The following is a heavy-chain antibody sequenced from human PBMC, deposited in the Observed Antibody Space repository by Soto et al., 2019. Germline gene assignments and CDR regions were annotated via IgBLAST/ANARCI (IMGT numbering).Heavy chain of an antibody. CDR1: GYSFTSYW. CDR2: IYPGDSDT. D-gene: IGHD3-10*01. CDR3: AGGGVRGVVTRTRDYYGMDV. V-gene: IGHV5-51*01. Sequence: PGESLKISCKGSGYSFTSYWIGWVRQMPGKGLEWMGIIYPGDSDTRYSPSFQGQVTISADKSISTAYLQWSSLKASDTAIYYCAGGGVRGVVTRTRDYYGMDVWGQGNTVTVSS. J-gene: IGHJ6*02.